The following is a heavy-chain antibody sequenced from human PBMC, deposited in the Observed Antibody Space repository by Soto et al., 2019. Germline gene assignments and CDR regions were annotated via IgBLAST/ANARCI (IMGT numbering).Heavy chain of an antibody. D-gene: IGHD2-2*01. V-gene: IGHV3-9*01. CDR3: AKGDCSSTSCRYYYYYYMDV. J-gene: IGHJ6*03. Sequence: EVQLVESGGGLVQPGRSLRLSCAASGFTFDDYAMHWVRQAPGKSLEWVSGISWNSGSIGYADSVKGRFTISRDNAKNSLYLQMNSLRAEDTALYYCAKGDCSSTSCRYYYYYYMDVWGKGTTVTVSS. CDR1: GFTFDDYA. CDR2: ISWNSGSI.